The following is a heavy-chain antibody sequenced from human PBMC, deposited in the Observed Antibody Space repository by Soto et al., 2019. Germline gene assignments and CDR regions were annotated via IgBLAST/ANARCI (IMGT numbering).Heavy chain of an antibody. D-gene: IGHD1-20*01. V-gene: IGHV3-66*01. Sequence: GSLSVSYAVCGCTVSGNYRSWVRQAPEKGLEWVSLIYGGGSTYYADSVKGRFTISRDNSKNTLSLQMNSLEAEDTAVYYCARAIRRGGLYNYYYMDVWGRGTTVTVSS. J-gene: IGHJ6*03. CDR3: ARAIRRGGLYNYYYMDV. CDR2: IYGGGST. CDR1: GCTVSGNY.